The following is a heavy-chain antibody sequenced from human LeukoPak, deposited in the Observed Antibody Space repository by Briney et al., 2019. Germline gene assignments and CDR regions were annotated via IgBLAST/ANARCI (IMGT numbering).Heavy chain of an antibody. J-gene: IGHJ6*02. CDR2: ISGSGGST. CDR1: GFTFSSYA. Sequence: GGSLRLSCAASGFTFSSYAMSWVRQAPGKGREWVSAISGSGGSTYYADSVKGRFTISRDNSKNTLYLQMNSLRAEDTAVYYCAKFSGSGSYRYYGMDVWGQGTTVTVSS. D-gene: IGHD3-10*01. CDR3: AKFSGSGSYRYYGMDV. V-gene: IGHV3-23*01.